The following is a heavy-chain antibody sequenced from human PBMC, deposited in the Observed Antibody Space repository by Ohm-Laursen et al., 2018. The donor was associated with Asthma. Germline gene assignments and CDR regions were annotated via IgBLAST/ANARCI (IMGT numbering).Heavy chain of an antibody. CDR1: ASCSCYF. J-gene: IGHJ4*02. CDR2: INHRRET. CDR3: ARGRTLRH. V-gene: IGHV4-34*01. Sequence: TLSFTWAVFASCSCYFRSLLRHPPEMVLELIGKINHRRETYYNPSLARRLTISVDTSKKQLSLNLTSVTAADTAIYSCARGRTLRHWAQGTLVTVSS.